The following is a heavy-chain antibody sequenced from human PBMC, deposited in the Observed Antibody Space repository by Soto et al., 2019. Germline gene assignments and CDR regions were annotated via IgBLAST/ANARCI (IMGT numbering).Heavy chain of an antibody. CDR1: GFTFSSYS. J-gene: IGHJ6*03. CDR2: ISSSSSYI. Sequence: GGSLRLSCAASGFTFSSYSMNWVRQAPGKGLEWVSSISSSSSYIYYADSVKGRFTISRDNAKNSLYLQMNSLRAEDTAVYYCARVRLAEQLWSSLGYYYMDVWGKGTTVTVSS. D-gene: IGHD5-18*01. V-gene: IGHV3-21*01. CDR3: ARVRLAEQLWSSLGYYYMDV.